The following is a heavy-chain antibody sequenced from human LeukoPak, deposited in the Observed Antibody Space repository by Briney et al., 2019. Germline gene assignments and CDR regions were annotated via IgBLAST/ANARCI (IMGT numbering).Heavy chain of an antibody. CDR2: IYNSGNT. Sequence: SQTLSLTCTVSGGSISSGSYYWNWIRQPAGKGLEWIGRIYNSGNTNYNPSLKSRVTISVDTSKNQFSLKLSSVTAADTAVYYCARYEAVAGVFDYWGQGTLVTVSS. CDR3: ARYEAVAGVFDY. J-gene: IGHJ4*02. CDR1: GGSISSGSYY. V-gene: IGHV4-61*02. D-gene: IGHD6-19*01.